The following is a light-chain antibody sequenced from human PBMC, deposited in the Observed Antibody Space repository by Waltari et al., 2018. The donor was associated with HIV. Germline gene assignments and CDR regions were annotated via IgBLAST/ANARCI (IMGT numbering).Light chain of an antibody. Sequence: DVHMTQPPSSLSASVGDRATITCRASQPISNSLAWYQQKPGKAPMPLVYGTSRLESGVPSRFSGSGSGTDYTLTISSLQPEDFASYYCQQYYSIPNTFGQGTKLEIK. CDR1: QPISNS. J-gene: IGKJ2*01. CDR3: QQYYSIPNT. CDR2: GTS. V-gene: IGKV1-NL1*01.